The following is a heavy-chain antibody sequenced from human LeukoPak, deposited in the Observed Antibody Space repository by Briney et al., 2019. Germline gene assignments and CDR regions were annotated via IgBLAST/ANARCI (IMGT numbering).Heavy chain of an antibody. CDR2: ISSSSYI. Sequence: GGSLRLYCAASGFTFSSYSMNWVRQAPGKGLEWVSSISSSSYIYYADSVKGRFTISRDNAKNSLYLQMNSLRAEDTAVYYCARAGAVANYGMDVWGKGTTVTVSS. CDR1: GFTFSSYS. CDR3: ARAGAVANYGMDV. V-gene: IGHV3-21*01. D-gene: IGHD6-19*01. J-gene: IGHJ6*04.